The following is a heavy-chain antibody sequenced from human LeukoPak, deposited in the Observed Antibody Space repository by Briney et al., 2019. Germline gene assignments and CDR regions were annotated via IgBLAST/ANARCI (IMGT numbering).Heavy chain of an antibody. CDR1: GFTFSSYS. J-gene: IGHJ4*02. CDR3: ARGYCSSNSCAFDY. D-gene: IGHD2-2*01. Sequence: PGGSLRLSCAASGFTFSSYSMNWVRQAPGAGLVWVSYISGSSNTIYYADSVKGRFTISRDTAKNSLYLQMNSLRDEDSAVYYCARGYCSSNSCAFDYWGQGTLVTVSS. V-gene: IGHV3-48*02. CDR2: ISGSSNTI.